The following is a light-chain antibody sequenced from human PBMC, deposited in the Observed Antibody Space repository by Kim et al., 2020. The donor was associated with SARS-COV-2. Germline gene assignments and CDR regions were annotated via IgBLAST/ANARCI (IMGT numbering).Light chain of an antibody. CDR2: EVS. V-gene: IGLV2-18*02. J-gene: IGLJ3*02. CDR3: SSYTSSSTWV. Sequence: GQSVTSSCTGTSSDVGSYDRVSWYQQPPGTAPKVMIYEVSNRPSGVPDRFSGSKSGNTASLTISGLQAEDEADYYCSSYTSSSTWVFGGGTKLTVL. CDR1: SSDVGSYDR.